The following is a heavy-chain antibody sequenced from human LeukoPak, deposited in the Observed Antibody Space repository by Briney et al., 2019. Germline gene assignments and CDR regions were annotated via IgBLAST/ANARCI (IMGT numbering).Heavy chain of an antibody. J-gene: IGHJ4*02. CDR3: AGGLRTFDY. CDR2: IKQDGSEK. Sequence: GGSLRLSCAASGFTFSSYWMSWVRQAPGKGLERVANIKQDGSEKYFVDSVKGRFTISRDNAKNSLYLQMNSLRAEDTAVYYCAGGLRTFDYGGQGTQVTVSS. CDR1: GFTFSSYW. V-gene: IGHV3-7*01. D-gene: IGHD5-12*01.